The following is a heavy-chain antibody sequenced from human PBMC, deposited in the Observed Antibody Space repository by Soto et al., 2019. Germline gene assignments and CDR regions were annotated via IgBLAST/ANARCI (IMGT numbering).Heavy chain of an antibody. CDR2: IYPGDSKT. D-gene: IGHD3-16*01. V-gene: IGHV5-51*01. CDR1: GFSFTTYW. CDR3: GFVFGGFTNEPHFYSL. Sequence: GESLKISCKGSGFSFTTYWIAWVRQMPGKGLEWMGIIYPGDSKTTYIPSFQGQVTISADKSISTAYLQWSSLKASDTAIYYCGFVFGGFTNEPHFYSLWGQGTLDIVSS. J-gene: IGHJ4*02.